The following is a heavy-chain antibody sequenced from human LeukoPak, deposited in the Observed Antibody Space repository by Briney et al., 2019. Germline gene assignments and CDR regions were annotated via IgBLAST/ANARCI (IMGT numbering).Heavy chain of an antibody. CDR3: ARARLDSSGRFDY. V-gene: IGHV4-59*01. J-gene: IGHJ4*02. Sequence: PSETLSLTCTVSGGSISSYYWSWIRQSPGKGLEWIGHIYYGGSTDYNPSLKSRVTISKDTSKTQFYLRLSSVTAADTAVYYCARARLDSSGRFDYWGQGTLVTVSS. CDR1: GGSISSYY. CDR2: IYYGGST. D-gene: IGHD3-22*01.